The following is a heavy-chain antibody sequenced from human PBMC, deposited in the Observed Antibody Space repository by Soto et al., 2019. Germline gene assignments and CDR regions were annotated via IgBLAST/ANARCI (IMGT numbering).Heavy chain of an antibody. CDR1: WVSVTSYH. CDR2: TSYTGNT. V-gene: IGHV4-59*02. D-gene: IGHD1-26*01. CDR3: AREMHAGLTHYLDP. Sequence: PXETLSLPCLVCWVSVTSYHGSGIRQFPGKGLEWIAYTSYTGNTNYNPSLQSRVTISLDTSKNQLSLKLTSMTAADTAVYYCAREMHAGLTHYLDPWAQGPLVTVSS. J-gene: IGHJ5*02.